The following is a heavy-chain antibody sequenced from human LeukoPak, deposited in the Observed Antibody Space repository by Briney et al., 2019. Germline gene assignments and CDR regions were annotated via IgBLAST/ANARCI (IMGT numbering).Heavy chain of an antibody. D-gene: IGHD5-12*01. CDR1: GFTFSTYA. CDR2: ISGSGDNT. V-gene: IGHV3-23*01. CDR3: AKEAWLTGWNYYFGY. Sequence: GGSLRLSCAASGFTFSTYAMSWVRQAPGKGLEWVSGISGSGDNTYYADSAKGRFTISRDNSKNTVYLQMNSLRAEDTALYYCAKEAWLTGWNYYFGYWGQGTLVTVSS. J-gene: IGHJ4*02.